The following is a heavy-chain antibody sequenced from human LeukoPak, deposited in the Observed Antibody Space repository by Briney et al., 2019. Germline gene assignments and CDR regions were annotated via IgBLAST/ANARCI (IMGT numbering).Heavy chain of an antibody. CDR1: GYSFTKYW. CDR2: IYPGDSDT. Sequence: GESLKISCKGSGYSFTKYWIGWVRQMPGKGPEWMGVIYPGDSDTTYSPSFQGQVTISADKSISTAYLQWSSLRASDTAIYYCARVYTSTWPYYYYYYGMDVWGQGTTVTASS. CDR3: ARVYTSTWPYYYYYYGMDV. J-gene: IGHJ6*02. D-gene: IGHD6-13*01. V-gene: IGHV5-51*01.